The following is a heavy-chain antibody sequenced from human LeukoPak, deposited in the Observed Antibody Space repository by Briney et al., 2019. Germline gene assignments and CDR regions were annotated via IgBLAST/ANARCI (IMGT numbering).Heavy chain of an antibody. J-gene: IGHJ4*02. CDR3: ARGEWSSSPFDY. CDR1: GFTFSNYW. CDR2: IKQDGSEK. V-gene: IGHV3-7*01. Sequence: PGGSLRLSCAVSGFTFSNYWMAWVRQAPGKGLEWVANIKQDGSEKYYVDSVKGRFTISRDNAKNSLYVQLNSLRAEDTALYYCARGEWSSSPFDYWGQGTLVTVSS. D-gene: IGHD6-6*01.